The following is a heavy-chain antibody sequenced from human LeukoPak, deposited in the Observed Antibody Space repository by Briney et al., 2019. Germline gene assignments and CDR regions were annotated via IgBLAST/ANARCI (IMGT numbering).Heavy chain of an antibody. CDR1: GGSISRYY. J-gene: IGHJ4*02. Sequence: SETLSLTCTVSGGSISRYYWSWIRQPPGKGLEWIGYIHYSGSTNYNPSLKSRVTMSVDMSKNQFSLKLSSVSAADTAVYYCARLPPIAARTAHFDYWGQGTLVTVSS. D-gene: IGHD6-6*01. CDR2: IHYSGST. CDR3: ARLPPIAARTAHFDY. V-gene: IGHV4-59*08.